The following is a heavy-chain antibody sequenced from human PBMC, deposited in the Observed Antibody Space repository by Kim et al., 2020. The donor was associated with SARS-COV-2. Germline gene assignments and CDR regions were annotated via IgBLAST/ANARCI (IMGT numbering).Heavy chain of an antibody. V-gene: IGHV4-34*01. CDR3: ARGKSEYFGSGRARSFDL. CDR1: GRSFSGYY. D-gene: IGHD3-10*01. J-gene: IGHJ2*01. Sequence: SETLSLTCAVYGRSFSGYYWTWIRQAPGTGLQWIGEITQTGTTNYDPSLRGRVTISMAASAKQFSLVLTSATAADSAVYYCARGKSEYFGSGRARSFDLWGRGSLVTVSS. CDR2: ITQTGTT.